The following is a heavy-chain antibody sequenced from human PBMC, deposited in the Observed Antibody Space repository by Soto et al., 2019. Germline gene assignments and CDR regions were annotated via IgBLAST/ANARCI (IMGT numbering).Heavy chain of an antibody. CDR3: ARGPVVVVADAYYYYGMDV. J-gene: IGHJ6*02. CDR1: GYTFTGYY. Sequence: ASVKVSCKASGYTFTGYYMHWVRQAPGQGLEWMGWINPNSGGTNYAQKFQGWVTMTRDTSISTAYMELSRLRSDDTAVYYCARGPVVVVADAYYYYGMDVWGQGTTVTVS. D-gene: IGHD2-15*01. CDR2: INPNSGGT. V-gene: IGHV1-2*04.